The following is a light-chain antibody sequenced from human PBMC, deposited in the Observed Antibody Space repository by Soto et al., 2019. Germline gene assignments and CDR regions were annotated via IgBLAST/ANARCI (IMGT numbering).Light chain of an antibody. CDR2: GAS. CDR1: QSVSSSY. V-gene: IGKV3-20*01. CDR3: QQYGSSPPT. J-gene: IGKJ1*01. Sequence: EIVLTQSPGTLSLSPGERATLSCRASQSVSSSYLAWYQQKPGQAPRLLIYGASSRATGIPDRLSGSGSGTDFTLTISRLEPEDFAVYYCQQYGSSPPTFGQGTTGDIK.